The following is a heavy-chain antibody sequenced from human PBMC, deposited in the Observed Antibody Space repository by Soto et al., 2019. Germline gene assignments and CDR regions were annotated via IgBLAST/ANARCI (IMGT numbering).Heavy chain of an antibody. V-gene: IGHV3-23*01. CDR2: ISGSGGST. CDR1: GFTFSNYA. J-gene: IGHJ4*02. CDR3: AKDQGSSWYEIDY. Sequence: EVQLLESGGGLVQPGGSLRLSCAASGFTFSNYAVTWVRQAPGKGLEWVSTISGSGGSTYYADSVKGRFTISRDNSKNTLYRQRNSRRAEDTAVYYCAKDQGSSWYEIDYWGQGTLVTVSS. D-gene: IGHD6-13*01.